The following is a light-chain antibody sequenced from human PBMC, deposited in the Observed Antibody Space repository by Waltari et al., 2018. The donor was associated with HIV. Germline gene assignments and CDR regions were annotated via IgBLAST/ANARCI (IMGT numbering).Light chain of an antibody. V-gene: IGLV3-1*01. CDR3: QAWDSSNWV. CDR2: QDS. J-gene: IGLJ3*02. CDR1: NLGEKY. Sequence: SDELTQPPSVSVSPGQTANISCSGDNLGEKYVCWYRQKPGQSPVLVIDQDSKRPSVLPERLSCSNSGNTATLTISGTQAMDDADYYCQAWDSSNWVFGGGTKLTVL.